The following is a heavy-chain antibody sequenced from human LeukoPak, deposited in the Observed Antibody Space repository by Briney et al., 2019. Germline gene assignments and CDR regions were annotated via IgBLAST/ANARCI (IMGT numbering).Heavy chain of an antibody. CDR3: ARGREDRGASHDY. J-gene: IGHJ4*02. Sequence: PGGSLRLSCAASGFTFSSYSMNWVRQAPGKGLEWVSSISSSSSYIYYADSVKGRFTISRDNAKNSLYLQMNSLRAEDTAVYYCARGREDRGASHDYWGQGTLVTVSS. D-gene: IGHD1-26*01. CDR1: GFTFSSYS. CDR2: ISSSSSYI. V-gene: IGHV3-21*01.